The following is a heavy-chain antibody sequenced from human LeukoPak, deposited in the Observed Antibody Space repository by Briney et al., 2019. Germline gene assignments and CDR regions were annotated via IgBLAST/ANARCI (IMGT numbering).Heavy chain of an antibody. D-gene: IGHD4-17*01. CDR1: GFNFRNFW. J-gene: IGHJ3*02. CDR2: ISSSSNKV. V-gene: IGHV3-48*01. Sequence: GGSLRLSCAASGFNFRNFWMAWVRQAPGKGLEWVSYISSSSNKVYYADSVKGRFTISRDNAKNSLFLQMNSLRADDTAVYYCARGVTTDAFDIWGQGTMVTVSS. CDR3: ARGVTTDAFDI.